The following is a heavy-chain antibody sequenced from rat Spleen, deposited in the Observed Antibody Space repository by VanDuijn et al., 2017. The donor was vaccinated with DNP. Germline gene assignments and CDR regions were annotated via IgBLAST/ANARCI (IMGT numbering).Heavy chain of an antibody. CDR1: GFSLTNYA. V-gene: IGHV2S12*01. D-gene: IGHD1-7*01. Sequence: QVQLKESGPGLVQPSQTLSLTCTVSGFSLTNYALGLVRQLPGKGLAWIAAVSSGGNTYYNSGLKSRLSISRDTSKSQVFLEMNSLQTEDTAIYFCARSHTTGMTWFAYWGHGTLVTVSS. CDR3: ARSHTTGMTWFAY. J-gene: IGHJ3*01. CDR2: VSSGGNT.